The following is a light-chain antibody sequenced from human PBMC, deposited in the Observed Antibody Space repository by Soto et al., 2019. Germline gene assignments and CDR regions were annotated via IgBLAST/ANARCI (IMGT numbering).Light chain of an antibody. V-gene: IGLV1-40*01. CDR1: SSSIGAGYD. CDR2: GNS. Sequence: QSVLTQPPSVSGAPGQRVTISCTGSSSSIGAGYDVHWYQQRPGTAPKLLIFGNSNRPSGVPDRFSGSKSGTSASLTITGLQAEDEGEYYCQSYDSTLSDRDVFGSGTQLTVL. CDR3: QSYDSTLSDRDV. J-gene: IGLJ1*01.